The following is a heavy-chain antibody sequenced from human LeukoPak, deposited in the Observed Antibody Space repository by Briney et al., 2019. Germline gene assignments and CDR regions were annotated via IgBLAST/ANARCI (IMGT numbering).Heavy chain of an antibody. CDR3: ARDLSGGTMVRGVPRWFDP. J-gene: IGHJ5*02. CDR2: IYTSGST. V-gene: IGHV4-4*07. D-gene: IGHD3-10*01. Sequence: SETLSLTCTVSGGPISSYYWSWIRQPAGKGLEWIGRIYTSGSTNYNPSLKSRATMSVDTSKNQFSLKLSSVTAADTAVYYCARDLSGGTMVRGVPRWFDPWGQGTLVTVSS. CDR1: GGPISSYY.